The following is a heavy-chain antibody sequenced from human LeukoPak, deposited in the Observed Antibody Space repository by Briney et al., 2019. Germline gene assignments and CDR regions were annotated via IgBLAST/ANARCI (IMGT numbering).Heavy chain of an antibody. V-gene: IGHV4-34*01. Sequence: SETLSLTCAVYGGSFSGYYWSWIRQPPGKGLEWIGEINHSGSTNYNPSLKSRVTISVDTSKNQFSLKLSSVTAADTAVYYCARFSDSSGYYPFDYWGQGTLVTVSS. J-gene: IGHJ4*02. CDR1: GGSFSGYY. CDR2: INHSGST. D-gene: IGHD3-22*01. CDR3: ARFSDSSGYYPFDY.